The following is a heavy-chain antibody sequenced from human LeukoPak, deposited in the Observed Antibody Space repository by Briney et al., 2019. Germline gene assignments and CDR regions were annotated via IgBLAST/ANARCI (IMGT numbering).Heavy chain of an antibody. CDR2: IYYSGST. CDR3: ARVGVEDDRYWYFDL. J-gene: IGHJ2*01. V-gene: IGHV4-30-4*01. Sequence: SQTLSLTCTVSGGPISSDDYYWSWIRQPPGKGLEWIGYIYYSGSTYYKSSLKSRGTISIDTSKNQFSLKLSSVTAADTAVYYCARVGVEDDRYWYFDLWGRGTLVTVSS. CDR1: GGPISSDDYY. D-gene: IGHD1-1*01.